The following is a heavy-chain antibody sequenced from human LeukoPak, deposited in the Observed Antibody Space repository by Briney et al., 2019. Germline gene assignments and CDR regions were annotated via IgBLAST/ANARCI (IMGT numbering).Heavy chain of an antibody. J-gene: IGHJ4*02. V-gene: IGHV3-11*01. D-gene: IGHD3-10*01. Sequence: PGGSLRLSCAATGFSFSDYYMNWFRQVPGKGLEWISYISNSGGAMFYADSVKGRFTVSRDNARNSLYLQMNSLRAEDTAVYYCARGQGAFYYGSGSYTPNWGQGTLVTVSS. CDR3: ARGQGAFYYGSGSYTPN. CDR2: ISNSGGAM. CDR1: GFSFSDYY.